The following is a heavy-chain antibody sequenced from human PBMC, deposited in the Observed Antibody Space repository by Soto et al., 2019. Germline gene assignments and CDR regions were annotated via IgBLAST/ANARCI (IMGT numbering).Heavy chain of an antibody. CDR2: ISAYNGNT. Sequence: ASVKVSCKASGYTFTSYGISWVRQAPGQGLEWMGWISAYNGNTNYAQKLQGRVTMTTDTSTSTAYMELRSLRSDDTAVYYCARDWDIVVVLAVDYYYGMYVRAQRTTVPVS. CDR1: GYTFTSYG. D-gene: IGHD2-15*01. CDR3: ARDWDIVVVLAVDYYYGMYV. J-gene: IGHJ6*02. V-gene: IGHV1-18*01.